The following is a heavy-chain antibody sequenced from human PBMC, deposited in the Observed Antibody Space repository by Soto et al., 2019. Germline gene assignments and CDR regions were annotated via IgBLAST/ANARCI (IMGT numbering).Heavy chain of an antibody. Sequence: PSETLSLTCAVYGGSFSPYFWTWIRQPPGKGLEWIGEVRHTGSTNYNPSLKSRVTISVDTSKNQFSLKLTSVTAADTAVYYCARSRTSDTSNYYYYFDYWGQGALVTVSS. CDR2: VRHTGST. D-gene: IGHD3-22*01. V-gene: IGHV4-34*01. CDR1: GGSFSPYF. CDR3: ARSRTSDTSNYYYYFDY. J-gene: IGHJ4*02.